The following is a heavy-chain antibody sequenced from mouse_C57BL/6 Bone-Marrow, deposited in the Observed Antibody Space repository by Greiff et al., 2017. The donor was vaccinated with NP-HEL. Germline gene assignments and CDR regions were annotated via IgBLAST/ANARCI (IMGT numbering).Heavy chain of an antibody. J-gene: IGHJ1*03. Sequence: EVQVVESEGGLVQPGSSMKLSCTASGFTFSDYYMAWVRQVPEKGLEWVANINYDGSSTYYLDSLKSRFIISRDNAKNILYLQMSSLKSEDTATYYCARRLRSYFDVWGTGTTVTVSS. D-gene: IGHD1-1*01. CDR2: INYDGSST. CDR3: ARRLRSYFDV. CDR1: GFTFSDYY. V-gene: IGHV5-16*01.